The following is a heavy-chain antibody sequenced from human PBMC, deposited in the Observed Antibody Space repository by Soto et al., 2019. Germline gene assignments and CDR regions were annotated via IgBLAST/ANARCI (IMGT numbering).Heavy chain of an antibody. D-gene: IGHD1-26*01. CDR3: ARVVSSNWFDP. CDR2: IYYSGST. CDR1: GGSVSSGSYY. Sequence: SETLSLTCTVSGGSVSSGSYYWSWIRQPPGKGLEWIGYIYYSGSTNYNPSLKSRVTISVDTSKNQFSLKLSSVTAADTAVYYCARVVSSNWFDPWGQGTLVTVSS. J-gene: IGHJ5*02. V-gene: IGHV4-61*01.